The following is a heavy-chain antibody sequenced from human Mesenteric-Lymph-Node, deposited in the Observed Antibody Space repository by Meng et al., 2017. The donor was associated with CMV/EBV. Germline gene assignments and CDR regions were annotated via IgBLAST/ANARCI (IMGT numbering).Heavy chain of an antibody. V-gene: IGHV3-53*01. CDR1: GITVSSNY. Sequence: GESLKISWVASGITVSSNYMSWVRQAPGKGLGWVSVTYSGGTTFYADSVKGRFTISRDISKNTLNLQMNSLRPEDTAVYYCAVPAAAGLSYYFGMDVWGQGTTVTVSS. CDR3: AVPAAAGLSYYFGMDV. D-gene: IGHD2-2*01. CDR2: TYSGGTT. J-gene: IGHJ6*02.